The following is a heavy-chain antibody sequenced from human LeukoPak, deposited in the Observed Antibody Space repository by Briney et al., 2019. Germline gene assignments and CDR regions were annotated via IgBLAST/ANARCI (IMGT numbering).Heavy chain of an antibody. CDR2: IKSKTDGGTT. CDR3: TTEDYAGSGYYYRAY. V-gene: IGHV3-15*07. Sequence: GGSLRLSCAASGFTFSSYWMHWVRQGPGKGLEWVGRIKSKTDGGTTDYAAPVKGRFTISRDDSQNTLYLQMNSLKTEDTAVYYCTTEDYAGSGYYYRAYWGQGTLVTVSS. D-gene: IGHD3-22*01. CDR1: GFTFSSYW. J-gene: IGHJ4*02.